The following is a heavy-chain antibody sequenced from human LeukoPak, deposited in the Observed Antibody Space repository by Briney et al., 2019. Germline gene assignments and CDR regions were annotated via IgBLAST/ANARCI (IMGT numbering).Heavy chain of an antibody. J-gene: IGHJ5*02. V-gene: IGHV1-8*01. CDR1: GYTFTSYD. CDR2: MNPNSGNT. CDR3: ARGRRYFDWLSLNWFDP. Sequence: ASVKVSCKASGYTFTSYDINWVRQATGQGLEWMGWMNPNSGNTGYAQKFQGRVTMTRNTSISTAYMELSSLRSEDTAVYYCARGRRYFDWLSLNWFDPWGQGTLVTVSS. D-gene: IGHD3-9*01.